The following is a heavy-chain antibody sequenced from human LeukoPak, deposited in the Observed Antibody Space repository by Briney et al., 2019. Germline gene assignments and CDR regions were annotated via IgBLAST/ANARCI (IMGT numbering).Heavy chain of an antibody. Sequence: ASVKVSCKASGYSFRDYAINWVRQAPGQSLEWMGWINSDTGNTKYSVAFQDRITFTRDTSATTVYMELTNLAIEDMAVYYCARSESHYGDYYFDFWGQGTLVSVSS. CDR3: ARSESHYGDYYFDF. CDR2: INSDTGNT. CDR1: GYSFRDYA. J-gene: IGHJ3*01. V-gene: IGHV1-3*03. D-gene: IGHD4-17*01.